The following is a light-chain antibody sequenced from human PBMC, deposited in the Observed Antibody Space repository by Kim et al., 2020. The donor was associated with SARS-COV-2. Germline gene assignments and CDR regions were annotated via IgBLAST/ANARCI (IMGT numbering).Light chain of an antibody. CDR2: QDS. Sequence: VSPGQTASITCSGDKLGDKYACWYQQKPGQSPVLVIYQDSKRPSGIPERFSGSNSGNTATLTISGTQAMDETDYYCQAWDSSTNYVFGTGTKVTVL. CDR1: KLGDKY. J-gene: IGLJ1*01. V-gene: IGLV3-1*01. CDR3: QAWDSSTNYV.